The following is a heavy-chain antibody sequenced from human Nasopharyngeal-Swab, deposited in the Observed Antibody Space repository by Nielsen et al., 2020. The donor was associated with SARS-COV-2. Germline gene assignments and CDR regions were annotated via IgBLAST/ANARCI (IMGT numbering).Heavy chain of an antibody. CDR3: AKDIKYYDILYGMDV. J-gene: IGHJ6*02. CDR2: IKQDGSEK. D-gene: IGHD3-9*01. V-gene: IGHV3-7*03. Sequence: GESLKISCAASGFTFSGYWMSWVRQAPGKGLEWVANIKQDGSEKYYVDSVKGRFTISRDNAKNSLYLQMNSLRAEDTALYYCAKDIKYYDILYGMDVWGQGTTVTVSS. CDR1: GFTFSGYW.